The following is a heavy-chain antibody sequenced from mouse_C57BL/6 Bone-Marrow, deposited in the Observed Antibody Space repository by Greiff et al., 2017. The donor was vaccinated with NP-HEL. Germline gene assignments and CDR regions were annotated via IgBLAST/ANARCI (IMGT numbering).Heavy chain of an antibody. CDR1: GYTFTDYY. D-gene: IGHD2-4*01. CDR3: ARSGKYDYDGYYYAMDY. V-gene: IGHV1-75*01. Sequence: VQLQQSGPELVKPGASVKISCKASGYTFTDYYINWVKQRPGQGLEWIGWIFPGSGSTYYNEKFKGKVTLTVDNSYSTAYMLLSSLTSEDSAVYFCARSGKYDYDGYYYAMDYWGQGTSVTVSS. J-gene: IGHJ4*01. CDR2: IFPGSGST.